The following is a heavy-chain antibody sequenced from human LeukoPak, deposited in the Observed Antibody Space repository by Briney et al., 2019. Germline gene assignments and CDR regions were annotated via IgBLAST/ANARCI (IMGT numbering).Heavy chain of an antibody. CDR3: ARVGAWELQREFEY. CDR2: IHKAGSES. CDR1: GFTFSYYW. D-gene: IGHD1-26*01. J-gene: IGHJ4*02. Sequence: PGGSLRLSCAASGFTFSYYWMTWLRQVPGKGLDWVANIHKAGSESYYVDSAKGPFDISRENAKNSLYLQLSSLIVEDTAVYYCARVGAWELQREFEYWGQGTLVTVSS. V-gene: IGHV3-7*01.